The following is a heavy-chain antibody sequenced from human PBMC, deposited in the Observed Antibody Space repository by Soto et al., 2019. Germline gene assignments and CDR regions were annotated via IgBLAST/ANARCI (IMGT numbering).Heavy chain of an antibody. J-gene: IGHJ6*02. CDR1: GGSISSYY. CDR3: ARVGTMVRGVISSYYGMDV. Sequence: PSETLSLTCTVSGGSISSYYWSWLRQPPGKGLEWIGYIYYSGSTNYNPSLKSRVTISVGTSKNQFSLKLSSVTAADTAVYYCARVGTMVRGVISSYYGMDVWGQGTTVTVSS. D-gene: IGHD3-10*01. CDR2: IYYSGST. V-gene: IGHV4-59*01.